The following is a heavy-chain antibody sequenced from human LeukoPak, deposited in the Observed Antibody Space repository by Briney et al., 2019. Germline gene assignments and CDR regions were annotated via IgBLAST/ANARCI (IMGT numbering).Heavy chain of an antibody. D-gene: IGHD3-9*01. J-gene: IGHJ4*02. Sequence: GASVKVSCKASGGTFSSYAISWVRQAPGQGREWMGRIIPIFGTANYAQKFQGRVTITADESTSTAYMELSSLRSEDTAVYYCARDGDPYDILTGSIRFDYWGQGTLVTVSS. CDR3: ARDGDPYDILTGSIRFDY. CDR1: GGTFSSYA. CDR2: IIPIFGTA. V-gene: IGHV1-69*13.